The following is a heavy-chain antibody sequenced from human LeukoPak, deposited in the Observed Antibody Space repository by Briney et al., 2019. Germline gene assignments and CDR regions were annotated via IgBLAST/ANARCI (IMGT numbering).Heavy chain of an antibody. CDR1: GYSISSGYY. CDR2: IYHSGST. J-gene: IGHJ4*02. CDR3: ARDSWFGELLYSHPDY. D-gene: IGHD3-10*01. V-gene: IGHV4-38-2*02. Sequence: SETLSLTCTVSGYSISSGYYWGWIRQPPGKGLEWIGSIYHSGSTYYNPSLKSRVTISVDTSKNQFSLKLSSVTAADTAVYYCARDSWFGELLYSHPDYWGQGTLVTVSS.